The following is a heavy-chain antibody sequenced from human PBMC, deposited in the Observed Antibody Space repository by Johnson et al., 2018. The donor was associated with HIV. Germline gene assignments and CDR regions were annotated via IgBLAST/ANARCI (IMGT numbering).Heavy chain of an antibody. CDR2: ISYDGSNK. J-gene: IGHJ3*02. V-gene: IGHV3-33*08. CDR1: GFTFSRCG. D-gene: IGHD5-24*01. CDR3: AREWLYGFDI. Sequence: QMPLVESGGGVVQPGGSLRLSCISSGFTFSRCGMHWVRQAPGKGLGWVAAISYDGSNKYYADSVKGRFTISRDNSKNTLYLQMNRLRAEDTAVYYCAREWLYGFDIWGQGTMVTVSS.